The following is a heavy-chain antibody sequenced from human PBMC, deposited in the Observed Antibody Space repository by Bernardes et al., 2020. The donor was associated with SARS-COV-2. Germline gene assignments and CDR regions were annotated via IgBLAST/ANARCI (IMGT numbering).Heavy chain of an antibody. CDR3: ARSGTYPDAFDI. D-gene: IGHD1-26*01. V-gene: IGHV1-69*13. CDR2: IIPLFGTT. J-gene: IGHJ3*02. CDR1: GNTFTSYA. Sequence: SVKVSCKTSGNTFTSYAVIWVRQAPGQGLECMGGIIPLFGTTNYAQNFQGRVTIAADESTSTVYMELSSLRSEDTAMYYCARSGTYPDAFDIWGQGTLVTVSA.